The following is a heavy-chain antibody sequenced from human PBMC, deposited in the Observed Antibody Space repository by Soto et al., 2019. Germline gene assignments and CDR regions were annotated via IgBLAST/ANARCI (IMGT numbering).Heavy chain of an antibody. CDR3: AARGYCSSTSCSDWYFDL. D-gene: IGHD2-2*01. CDR1: SGSISSSNW. CDR2: IYHSGST. J-gene: IGHJ2*01. V-gene: IGHV4-4*02. Sequence: QVQLQESGPGLVKPSGTLSLTCAVSSGSISSSNWWSWVRQPPGKGLEWIGEIYHSGSTNYNPSLKSRVTISVDKSKHQFSLKLSSVTAADTAVYYCAARGYCSSTSCSDWYFDLWGRGTLVTVSS.